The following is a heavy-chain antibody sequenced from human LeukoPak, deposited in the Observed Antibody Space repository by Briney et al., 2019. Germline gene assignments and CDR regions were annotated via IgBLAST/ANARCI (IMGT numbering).Heavy chain of an antibody. Sequence: PSEILSLTCTVSGDSIRSYYWSWIRQPPGKGLEWIGYIYYTGSTNYNPSLKSRVTISVDTSKNQFSLKLTSVTAADTAVYYCTTLRRGSSGWYNGFDYWGQGTLVTVSS. J-gene: IGHJ4*02. D-gene: IGHD6-19*01. V-gene: IGHV4-59*08. CDR2: IYYTGST. CDR1: GDSIRSYY. CDR3: TTLRRGSSGWYNGFDY.